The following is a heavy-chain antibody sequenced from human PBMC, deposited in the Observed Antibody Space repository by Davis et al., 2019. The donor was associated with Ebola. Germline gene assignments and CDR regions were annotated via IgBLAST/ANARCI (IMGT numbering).Heavy chain of an antibody. V-gene: IGHV3-23*01. Sequence: PGGSLRLSCAASGFTFSTYVMRWVRQAPGKGLEWVSSIIGSGETTYYADSVKGRFTISRDNSKSTLYLQMNALRAEDTALYYCARGAGDSHFFDCWGQGTLVTVSS. D-gene: IGHD2-21*02. CDR3: ARGAGDSHFFDC. J-gene: IGHJ4*02. CDR1: GFTFSTYV. CDR2: IIGSGETT.